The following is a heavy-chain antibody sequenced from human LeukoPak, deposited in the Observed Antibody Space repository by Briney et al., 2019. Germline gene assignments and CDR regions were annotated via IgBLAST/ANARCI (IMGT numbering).Heavy chain of an antibody. D-gene: IGHD6-13*01. J-gene: IGHJ4*02. CDR1: GGTFSSYA. V-gene: IGHV1-69*04. Sequence: ASVKVSCKASGGTFSSYAISWVRQAPGQGLEWMGRIIPILGIANYAQKFQGRVTITADKSTSTAYMELSSLRSEDTAVYYCARDVRSVQQQLGGPYWGQGTLVTVSS. CDR3: ARDVRSVQQQLGGPY. CDR2: IIPILGIA.